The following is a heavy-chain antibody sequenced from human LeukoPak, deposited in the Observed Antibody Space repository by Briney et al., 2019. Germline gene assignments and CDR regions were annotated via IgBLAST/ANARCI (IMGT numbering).Heavy chain of an antibody. CDR3: AGENPSGYYNRPIDY. CDR2: IGTAGDT. D-gene: IGHD3-22*01. CDR1: GFTLSNFA. J-gene: IGHJ4*02. Sequence: GGSLRLSCAASGFTLSNFAMHWVRQATGKGLEWVSAIGTAGDTFYPGSVKGRFTISRENAKNSLYLQMNNLRAEDTAIYYCAGENPSGYYNRPIDYWGQGTLVTVSS. V-gene: IGHV3-13*01.